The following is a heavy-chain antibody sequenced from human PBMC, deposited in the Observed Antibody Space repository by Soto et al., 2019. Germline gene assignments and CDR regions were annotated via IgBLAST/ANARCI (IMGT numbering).Heavy chain of an antibody. J-gene: IGHJ4*02. V-gene: IGHV2-70*04. CDR3: ARMFHCSGGTCPFDY. CDR2: IDWDDDK. Sequence: SGPTLVNPTQTLTLTCTFSGFSLSTSGMRVSWIRQPPGKALEWLARIDWDDDKFYNTPLKTRLTISKDSSKNQVVLTMTNIDPVDTATYYCARMFHCSGGTCPFDYWGQGALVTVSS. D-gene: IGHD2-15*01. CDR1: GFSLSTSGMR.